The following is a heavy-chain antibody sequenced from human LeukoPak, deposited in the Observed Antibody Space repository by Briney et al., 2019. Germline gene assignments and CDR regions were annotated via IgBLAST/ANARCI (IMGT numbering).Heavy chain of an antibody. CDR3: ARGEWWELLHYYYYMDV. J-gene: IGHJ6*03. Sequence: GGSLRLSCAASGFTFSSYSMNWVRQAPGKVLEWVSYISSSSSTIYYADSVKGRFTISRDNAKNSLYLQMNSLRAEDTAVYYCARGEWWELLHYYYYMDVWGRGTTVTISS. CDR1: GFTFSSYS. D-gene: IGHD1-26*01. CDR2: ISSSSSTI. V-gene: IGHV3-48*01.